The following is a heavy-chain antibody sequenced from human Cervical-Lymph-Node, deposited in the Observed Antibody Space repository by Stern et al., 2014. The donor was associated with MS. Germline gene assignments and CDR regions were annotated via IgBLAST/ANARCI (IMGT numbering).Heavy chain of an antibody. CDR2: INTHTRNP. V-gene: IGHV7-4-1*02. D-gene: IGHD3-22*01. CDR3: ARETFYDNIGQDF. CDR1: GSTFTKYA. J-gene: IGHJ4*02. Sequence: VQLVESGSALKKPGASGKASCKASGSTFTKYAINWVRQAPGQGLEWMGWINTHTRNPTYAQGFTRRFVFSLDTSVSTAYLQISSLEAEDTAVYYCARETFYDNIGQDFWGQGTLITVSS.